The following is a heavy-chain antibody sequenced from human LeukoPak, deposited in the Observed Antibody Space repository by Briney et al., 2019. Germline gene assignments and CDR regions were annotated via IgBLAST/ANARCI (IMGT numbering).Heavy chain of an antibody. CDR1: GFTFSNAW. D-gene: IGHD2-21*02. V-gene: IGHV3-53*01. CDR2: FYSDGRT. Sequence: GGSLRLSCAASGFTFSNAWMSWVRQAPGKGLEWVSVFYSDGRTFYIDSVKGRFTISRDNSKNTVFLQMNSLRPEDTAVYYCARVAYCGGDCYSGPLAYWGQGTLVTVSS. J-gene: IGHJ4*02. CDR3: ARVAYCGGDCYSGPLAY.